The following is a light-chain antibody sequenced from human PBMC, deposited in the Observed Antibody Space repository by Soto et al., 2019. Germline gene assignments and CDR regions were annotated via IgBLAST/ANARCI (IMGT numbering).Light chain of an antibody. V-gene: IGLV1-44*01. CDR3: AAWDDSLNGWV. J-gene: IGLJ3*02. CDR1: SSSIGSNA. Sequence: QSALTQPPSASGTPGQRVTISCSGSSSSIGSNAVSWYQQLPGTAPKVLMYTDNQRPSGVPDRFSGSKSGTSASLAISGLQSEDEAEYYCAAWDDSLNGWVFGGGTKLTVL. CDR2: TDN.